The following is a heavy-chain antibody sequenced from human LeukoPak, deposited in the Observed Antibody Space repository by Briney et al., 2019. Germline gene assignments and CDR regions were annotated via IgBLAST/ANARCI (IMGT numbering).Heavy chain of an antibody. CDR2: INHSGST. J-gene: IGHJ4*02. CDR1: GGSFSGYY. CDR3: ARGRKELVPDY. Sequence: SETLSLTCAVYGGSFSGYYWSWIRQPPGKGLEWIGEINHSGSTNYNPSLKSRVTISVDTSKNQLSLKLSSVTAANTAVYYCARGRKELVPDYWGQGTLVTVSS. V-gene: IGHV4-34*01. D-gene: IGHD6-13*01.